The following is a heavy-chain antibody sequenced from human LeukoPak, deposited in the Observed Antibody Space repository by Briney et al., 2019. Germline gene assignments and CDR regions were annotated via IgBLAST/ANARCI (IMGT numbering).Heavy chain of an antibody. D-gene: IGHD1-26*01. CDR1: GFTFDDYG. J-gene: IGHJ3*02. Sequence: RSGGSLRLSCAASGFTFDDYGMSWVRQAPGKGLEWVSGINWNGGSTGYADSVKGRFTISRDNAKNSLYLQMNSLRAEDTALYYCARVHTSGSYLDDAFDIWGQGIMVAVSS. CDR3: ARVHTSGSYLDDAFDI. CDR2: INWNGGST. V-gene: IGHV3-20*04.